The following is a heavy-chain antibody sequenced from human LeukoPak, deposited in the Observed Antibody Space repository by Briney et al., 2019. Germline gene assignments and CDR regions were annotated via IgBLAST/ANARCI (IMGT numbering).Heavy chain of an antibody. V-gene: IGHV3-23*01. CDR1: GFNFSGFA. D-gene: IGHD1-26*01. CDR3: AKMKGHPLPKYYMDV. Sequence: GGSLRLSCAASGFNFSGFAMSWVRRTPGKGLEWVSGISGSGDNTLYADSVKGRFTISRDNSKNTLYLEMNSLRAEDTAIYYCAKMKGHPLPKYYMDVWGQGTTVTVSS. CDR2: ISGSGDNT. J-gene: IGHJ6*01.